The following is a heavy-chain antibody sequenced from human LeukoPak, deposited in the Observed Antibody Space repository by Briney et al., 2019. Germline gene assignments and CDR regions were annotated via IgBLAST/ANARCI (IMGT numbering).Heavy chain of an antibody. D-gene: IGHD3-22*01. CDR3: ARGRDYFDSSGYYYGY. Sequence: AASVKVSCKASGYTFTDYYIHWVRQAPGQGLEWMGWINPNSGGTNYAQRFQGRVTMTRDTSISTLYMELSSLRFEDTAVYYCARGRDYFDSSGYYYGYWGQGTLVTVSS. V-gene: IGHV1-2*02. CDR2: INPNSGGT. CDR1: GYTFTDYY. J-gene: IGHJ4*02.